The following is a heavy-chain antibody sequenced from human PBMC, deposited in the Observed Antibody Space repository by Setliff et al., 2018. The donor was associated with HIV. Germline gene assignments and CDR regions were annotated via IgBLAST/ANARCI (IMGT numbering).Heavy chain of an antibody. V-gene: IGHV4-4*08. Sequence: SETLSLTCTVSSGSISTHYWSWLRQPPGKGLEWIGYIYTSGTTYYNPSLKSRVTISIDKSQSQFSLRLSSVTAADSALYYCASLFHDTSAPWLYYFDYWGQGTLVTFSS. J-gene: IGHJ4*02. CDR3: ASLFHDTSAPWLYYFDY. CDR2: IYTSGTT. CDR1: SGSISTHY. D-gene: IGHD3-22*01.